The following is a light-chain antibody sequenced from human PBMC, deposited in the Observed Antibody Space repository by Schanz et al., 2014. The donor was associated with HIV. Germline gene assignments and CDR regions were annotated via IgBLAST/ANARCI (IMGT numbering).Light chain of an antibody. Sequence: DIQMTQSPSTVSASVGDRVTISCRASQGISSWLAWYQQKPGTAPKLLIYKASSLESGVPSRFSGSGSGTEFTLTISGLLPDDFATYFCQQFHTYPYTFGQGTKLEIK. CDR2: KAS. CDR1: QGISSW. J-gene: IGKJ2*01. CDR3: QQFHTYPYT. V-gene: IGKV1-5*03.